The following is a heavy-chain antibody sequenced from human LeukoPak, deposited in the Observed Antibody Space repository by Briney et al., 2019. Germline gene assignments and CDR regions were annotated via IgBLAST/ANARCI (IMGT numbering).Heavy chain of an antibody. CDR3: ARISSSWSSCDY. Sequence: ASVKVSCKASGYTFTHYALHWVRQAPGQRLEWMGWINAGNGDTKYSRKFEARVTMTRGTSATTVYMELSSLRSEDTAVYYCARISSSWSSCDYWGQGTLVTVSS. CDR2: INAGNGDT. J-gene: IGHJ4*02. V-gene: IGHV1-3*01. D-gene: IGHD6-13*01. CDR1: GYTFTHYA.